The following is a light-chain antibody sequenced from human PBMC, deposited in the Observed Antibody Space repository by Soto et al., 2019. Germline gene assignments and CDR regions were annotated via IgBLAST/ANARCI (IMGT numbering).Light chain of an antibody. V-gene: IGKV3-20*01. CDR1: QSISSSY. CDR3: QLYGGSRIFS. Sequence: EIVLTQSPGTLSLSAGEGGTLSCRASQSISSSYLAWYQQKPGQSPILLFYAASSRATGGPDRFSGSGSGTYFSRTISRLEPEDFAVYYCQLYGGSRIFSFGQGTKLEIK. CDR2: AAS. J-gene: IGKJ2*01.